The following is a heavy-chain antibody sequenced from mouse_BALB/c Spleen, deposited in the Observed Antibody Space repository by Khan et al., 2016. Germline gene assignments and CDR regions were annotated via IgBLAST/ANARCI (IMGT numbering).Heavy chain of an antibody. CDR2: IYPGDGDT. V-gene: IGHV1-80*01. J-gene: IGHJ3*01. D-gene: IGHD2-14*01. CDR3: ARGTPFAS. CDR1: GYAFSGYW. Sequence: QVQLQQSGAELVRPGSSVKISCKASGYAFSGYWWNWGKKRLGQGLEGMGRIYPGDGDTNYNVKFKCKATLTADKSSSTAYMQLSSLTSEDSAVYLCARGTPFASWGQGTLVTVSA.